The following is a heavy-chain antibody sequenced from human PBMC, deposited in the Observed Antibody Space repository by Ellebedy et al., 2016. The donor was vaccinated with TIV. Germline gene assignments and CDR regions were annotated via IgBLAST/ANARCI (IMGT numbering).Heavy chain of an antibody. CDR2: IYPGDSDT. J-gene: IGHJ4*02. D-gene: IGHD6-19*01. CDR3: ARMGAGYSSGWYLYDY. CDR1: GYSFTSYW. Sequence: GGSLRLXXKGSGYSFTSYWIGWVRQMPGKGLEWMGIIYPGDSDTRYSPSFQGQVTISADKSISTAYLQWSSLKASDTAMYYCARMGAGYSSGWYLYDYWGQGTLVTVSS. V-gene: IGHV5-51*01.